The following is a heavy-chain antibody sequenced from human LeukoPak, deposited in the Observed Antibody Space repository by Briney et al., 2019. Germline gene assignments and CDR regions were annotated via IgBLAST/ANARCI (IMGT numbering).Heavy chain of an antibody. CDR1: GFTVSSNY. J-gene: IGHJ4*02. V-gene: IGHV3-66*01. Sequence: GGSLRLSCAASGFTVSSNYMSWVRQAPGKGLEWVSVIYSGGSTYYADPVKGGFTISRDNSKNTLYLQMNSLRAEDTAVYYCAREQATQFGYWGQGTLVTVSS. CDR2: IYSGGST. CDR3: AREQATQFGY.